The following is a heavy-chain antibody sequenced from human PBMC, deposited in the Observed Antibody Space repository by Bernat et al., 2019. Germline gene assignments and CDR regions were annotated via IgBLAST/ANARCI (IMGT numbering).Heavy chain of an antibody. V-gene: IGHV3-30*02. Sequence: QVQLVESGGGVVQPGGSLRLSCAASGFTLSSSGMHWVRQAPGKGLEWVTFIRYDGSYKNYADSVKGRFTISRDNSKNTLFLQMNSLRAEDTAVYYCTKDSGGGSHCDYWGQGTLLTFSS. CDR1: GFTLSSSG. D-gene: IGHD2-15*01. CDR2: IRYDGSYK. CDR3: TKDSGGGSHCDY. J-gene: IGHJ4*02.